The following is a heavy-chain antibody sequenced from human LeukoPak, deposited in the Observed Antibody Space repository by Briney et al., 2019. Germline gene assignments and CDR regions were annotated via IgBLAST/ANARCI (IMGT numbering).Heavy chain of an antibody. Sequence: GGSLRLSCAASGFTFSSYAMHWVRQAPGKGLEWVAVISYDGSNKYYADSVKGRFTVSRDNSKNTLYLQMNSLRAEDTAVYYCARDPNYSGYLYYFDYWGQGTLVTVSS. D-gene: IGHD5-12*01. CDR3: ARDPNYSGYLYYFDY. CDR2: ISYDGSNK. CDR1: GFTFSSYA. J-gene: IGHJ4*02. V-gene: IGHV3-30-3*01.